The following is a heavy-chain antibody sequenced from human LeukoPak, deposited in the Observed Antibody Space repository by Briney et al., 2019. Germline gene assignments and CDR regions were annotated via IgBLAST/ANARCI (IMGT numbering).Heavy chain of an antibody. CDR1: GYNFTTYW. CDR2: IYPGDSDT. J-gene: IGHJ4*02. Sequence: GESLKISCXSSGYNFTTYWIGWVRQMPGKGLEWMGIIYPGDSDTRYSPSFQGQVTISADKSISTAYLQWSSLKASDTAMYYCARHIAVDTAFDYWGQGTLVTVSS. D-gene: IGHD5-18*01. CDR3: ARHIAVDTAFDY. V-gene: IGHV5-51*01.